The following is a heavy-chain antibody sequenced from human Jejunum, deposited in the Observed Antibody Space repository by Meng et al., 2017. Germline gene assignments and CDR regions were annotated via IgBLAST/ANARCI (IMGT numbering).Heavy chain of an antibody. CDR3: TRGTDRAKSGDY. Sequence: VQLHQWGAGLLKPSETLSLTCAVYGGSSSGFYLSWIRQPPGKGLEWIGEIHPSGSTDYNPSLKSRLTISLDTSKNQFSLSLNSATAADTGIYYCTRGTDRAKSGDYWGQGTLVTVSS. CDR1: GGSSSGFY. J-gene: IGHJ4*02. V-gene: IGHV4-34*01. D-gene: IGHD1-14*01. CDR2: IHPSGST.